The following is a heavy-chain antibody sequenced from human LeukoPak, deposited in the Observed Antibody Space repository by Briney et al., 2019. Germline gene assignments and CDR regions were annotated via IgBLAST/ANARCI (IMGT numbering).Heavy chain of an antibody. CDR3: AKKGGFYYLVEN. CDR1: GFTFSSYA. Sequence: PGGSLRLSCAASGFTFSSYAMTWVRQAPAKGLEWVSSISTSGSAFYADSVRGRFTTSRDDSKNALYLQMNSLRAEDTAVYYCAKKGGFYYLVENWGQGTLVTVSS. D-gene: IGHD1-26*01. J-gene: IGHJ4*02. V-gene: IGHV3-23*01. CDR2: ISTSGSA.